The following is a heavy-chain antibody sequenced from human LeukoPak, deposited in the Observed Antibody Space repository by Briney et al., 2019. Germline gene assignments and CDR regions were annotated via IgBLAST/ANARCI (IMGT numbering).Heavy chain of an antibody. CDR2: IYSGAST. D-gene: IGHD3-10*01. CDR3: ATSSTVRGVDY. V-gene: IGHV3-66*01. Sequence: GGSLRPSCAASGFTVSSNSMSWVRQAPGKGLEWVSVIYSGASTYYADSVQGRFTISRDNSKNTLFLEMNSLRAEDTAIYYCATSSTVRGVDYWGQGTLVTVSS. J-gene: IGHJ4*02. CDR1: GFTVSSNS.